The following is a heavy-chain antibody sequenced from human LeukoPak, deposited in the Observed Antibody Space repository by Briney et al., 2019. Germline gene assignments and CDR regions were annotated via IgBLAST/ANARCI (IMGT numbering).Heavy chain of an antibody. Sequence: GGSLRLSCAASGFTFSSYWMSWVRQAPGKGLECVANIEEDGTEKYYVGPVKGRFTISRDNAENSLFLQMNSLRAEDTAVYFCARDWLAGNPYHAFDLWGKGTMVTVSS. V-gene: IGHV3-7*01. CDR3: ARDWLAGNPYHAFDL. CDR2: IEEDGTEK. CDR1: GFTFSSYW. J-gene: IGHJ3*01. D-gene: IGHD3-22*01.